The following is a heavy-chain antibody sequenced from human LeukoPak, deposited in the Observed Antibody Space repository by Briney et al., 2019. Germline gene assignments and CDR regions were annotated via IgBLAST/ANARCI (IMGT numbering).Heavy chain of an antibody. Sequence: GGSLRLSCAASGFTFSSYGMNWVRQAPGKGLEWVSYISSSSTTIYYADSVKGRFTISRDNSKNTLYLQMNSLRAEDTAVYYCAREYYYGSGSLDYWGQGTLVTVSS. D-gene: IGHD3-10*01. CDR2: ISSSSTTI. V-gene: IGHV3-48*01. CDR1: GFTFSSYG. J-gene: IGHJ4*02. CDR3: AREYYYGSGSLDY.